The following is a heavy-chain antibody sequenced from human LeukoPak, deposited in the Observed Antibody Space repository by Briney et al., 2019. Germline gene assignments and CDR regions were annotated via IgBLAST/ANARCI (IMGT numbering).Heavy chain of an antibody. CDR2: IGGSGAGT. D-gene: IGHD2-15*01. J-gene: IGHJ4*02. CDR1: GFTFSSYA. CDR3: AKEPLSCSGGSCYSVFDY. Sequence: GGSLRLSCAASGFTFSSYAMSWVRQAPGKGLEWVSAIGGSGAGTYYADSVKGRFTISRDNSKNTLYLQMDSLRAEDTAVYYCAKEPLSCSGGSCYSVFDYWGQGTLGTVSS. V-gene: IGHV3-23*01.